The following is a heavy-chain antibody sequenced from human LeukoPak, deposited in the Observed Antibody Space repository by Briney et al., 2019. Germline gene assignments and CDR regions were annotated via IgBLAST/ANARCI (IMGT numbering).Heavy chain of an antibody. CDR1: GFTFSSYS. Sequence: GGSLRLSCAASGFTFSSYSMNWVRQAPGKGLEWVSSISSSSSYIYYADSVKGRFTISRDNSKNTLYVQMNSLRAEDTAVYYCAKEGYSRGYYSYYYMDVWGKGTTVTVSS. D-gene: IGHD6-13*01. CDR3: AKEGYSRGYYSYYYMDV. V-gene: IGHV3-21*01. J-gene: IGHJ6*03. CDR2: ISSSSSYI.